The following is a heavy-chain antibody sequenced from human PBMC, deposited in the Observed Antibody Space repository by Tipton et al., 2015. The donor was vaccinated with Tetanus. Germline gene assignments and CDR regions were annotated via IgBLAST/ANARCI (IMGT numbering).Heavy chain of an antibody. J-gene: IGHJ5*02. V-gene: IGHV4-39*01. CDR3: TRHVVEAVPRWFDP. CDR1: GDSISSSEYY. Sequence: TLSPTCTVSGDSISSSEYYWGWIRQPPGEGLEWIASVYYDGSAYTNPSLKSRIAISIDTSGSQFSLKVHSVTAADTAFYYCTRHVVEAVPRWFDPWGQGTLVTVSS. CDR2: VYYDGSA. D-gene: IGHD2-2*01.